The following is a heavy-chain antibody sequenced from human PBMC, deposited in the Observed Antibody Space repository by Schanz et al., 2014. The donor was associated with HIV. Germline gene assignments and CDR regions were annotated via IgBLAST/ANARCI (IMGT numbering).Heavy chain of an antibody. CDR3: ARRGNQSPTKGGSFDS. J-gene: IGHJ4*02. D-gene: IGHD1-26*01. V-gene: IGHV3-23*01. CDR2: VTSSGSTA. CDR1: GFTFSNYV. Sequence: EVQLLQSEGGLVQPGGSLRLSCVSSGFTFSNYVMGWVRQAPGKGLEWVSSVTSSGSTANYANPVRGRFTISRDNSKNTVSLQMSSLRVEDTAQYYCARRGNQSPTKGGSFDSWGQGTLVTVSS.